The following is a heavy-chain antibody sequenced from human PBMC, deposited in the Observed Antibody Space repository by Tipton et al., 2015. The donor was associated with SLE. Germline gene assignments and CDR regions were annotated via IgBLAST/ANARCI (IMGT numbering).Heavy chain of an antibody. V-gene: IGHV3-66*01. D-gene: IGHD6-19*01. CDR3: SVEYSSGYGLDY. CDR1: GFTVRSNF. CDR2: IYSGGST. J-gene: IGHJ4*02. Sequence: SLRLSCAASGFTVRSNFMSWVRQAPGKWLELVSVIYSGGSTYYADSVKDRFTVSRDNYKDTLYLQMNSLRAEDTAVYYCSVEYSSGYGLDYWGQGTLLTVSS.